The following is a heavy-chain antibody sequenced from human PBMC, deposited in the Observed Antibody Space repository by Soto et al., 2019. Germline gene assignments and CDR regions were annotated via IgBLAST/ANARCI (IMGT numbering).Heavy chain of an antibody. V-gene: IGHV3-23*01. CDR2: ISGSGGST. D-gene: IGHD6-19*01. Sequence: EVQLLESGGDLVQPGGSLRLSCAASGSTFSSYAMSWVRQAPGKGLEWVSVISGSGGSTFYADSVKGRFTISRDKSKNTLHLQMNSTRAEDTALYFCAKMSDGWYGAFHVWGQGTMVTVSS. CDR3: AKMSDGWYGAFHV. J-gene: IGHJ3*01. CDR1: GSTFSSYA.